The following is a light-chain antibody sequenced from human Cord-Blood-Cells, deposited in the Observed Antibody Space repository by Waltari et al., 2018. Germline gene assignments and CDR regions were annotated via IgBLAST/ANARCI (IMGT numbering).Light chain of an antibody. V-gene: IGLV2-11*01. Sequence: QSALTQPRSVSGSPGQSVTISCTGTSSDVGGYNSVSWYQQHPGKAPKLMIYDVSKRPSGGPDRFSDYKSGNKDSLAISGLQAEDEADYYCCSCAGSYYVFGTGTKVTVL. CDR1: SSDVGGYNS. J-gene: IGLJ1*01. CDR2: DVS. CDR3: CSCAGSYYV.